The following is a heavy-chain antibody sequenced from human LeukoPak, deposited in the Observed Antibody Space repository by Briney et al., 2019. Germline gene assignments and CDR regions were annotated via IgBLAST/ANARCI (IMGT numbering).Heavy chain of an antibody. CDR2: ISSFAST. J-gene: IGHJ4*02. D-gene: IGHD3-9*01. CDR3: AKPGVWGRYDILTGYYY. V-gene: IGHV3-23*01. CDR1: GFTFSSYA. Sequence: GGSLRLSCAASGFTFSSYAMSWVRQAPGKGLEWVSAISSFASTYYADSVKGRFTISRDNSKNTLYLQINSLRAEDTAVYYCAKPGVWGRYDILTGYYYWGQGTLVTVSS.